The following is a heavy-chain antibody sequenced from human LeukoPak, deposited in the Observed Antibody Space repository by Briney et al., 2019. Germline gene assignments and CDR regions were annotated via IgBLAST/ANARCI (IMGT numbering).Heavy chain of an antibody. J-gene: IGHJ4*02. CDR2: ISGSADST. CDR3: AKDRVSYYNSVGYYFDY. V-gene: IGHV3-23*01. Sequence: GGSLRLSCAASGFTFRSYALSWVRQAPGKGLEWASTISGSADSTYYADSVKGRFTISRDNSRNTLYLQMNNLRADDTALYYCAKDRVSYYNSVGYYFDYWGQGNLVTVSS. D-gene: IGHD3-22*01. CDR1: GFTFRSYA.